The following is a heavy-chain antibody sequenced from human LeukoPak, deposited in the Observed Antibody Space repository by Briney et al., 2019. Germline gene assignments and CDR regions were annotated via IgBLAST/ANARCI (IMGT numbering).Heavy chain of an antibody. CDR2: IRYDGNFE. CDR3: AKDAGYCSSASCPLTNYIDV. V-gene: IGHV3-30*02. J-gene: IGHJ6*03. Sequence: GGSLRLSCAASGFTFNDYGMHCVRHAPGKGLEGVAFIRYDGNFEYYADFVKGRFTISRDNSKTTLYLKMSSLRTEDAAVYYCAKDAGYCSSASCPLTNYIDVGGKGTTLTVSS. CDR1: GFTFNDYG. D-gene: IGHD2-2*03.